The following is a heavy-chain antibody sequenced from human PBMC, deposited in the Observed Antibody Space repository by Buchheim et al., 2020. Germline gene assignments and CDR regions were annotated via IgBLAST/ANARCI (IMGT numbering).Heavy chain of an antibody. Sequence: QVQLQESGPGLVKPSETLSLTCTVSGGSISNYQWSWIRQPPGKGLEWIGYIYYSGSTNYSPSLKSRVTISVDTPKRQFSLKLSSVTAADTAMYYCAREMHCSSTNCYREGNWFDPWGQGTL. CDR3: AREMHCSSTNCYREGNWFDP. J-gene: IGHJ5*02. CDR2: IYYSGST. D-gene: IGHD2-2*01. V-gene: IGHV4-59*01. CDR1: GGSISNYQ.